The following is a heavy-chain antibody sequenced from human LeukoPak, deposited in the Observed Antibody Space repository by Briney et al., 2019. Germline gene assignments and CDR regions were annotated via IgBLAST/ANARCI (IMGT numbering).Heavy chain of an antibody. Sequence: GGFLRLSWAASGSTVRNNYMSWVRQAPGKGLEWVSVIYSGGSTYYADSEKGRFTISRHNSKSTLYLQMNSLRAEDPAVYYCARDGDLSTRWGPNAFDIWGQGTMVTVSS. V-gene: IGHV3-53*04. CDR2: IYSGGST. D-gene: IGHD3-16*02. CDR1: GSTVRNNY. CDR3: ARDGDLSTRWGPNAFDI. J-gene: IGHJ3*02.